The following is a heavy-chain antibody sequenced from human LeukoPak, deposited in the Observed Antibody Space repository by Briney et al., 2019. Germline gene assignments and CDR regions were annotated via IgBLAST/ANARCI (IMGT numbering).Heavy chain of an antibody. CDR2: INHSGST. CDR3: ARAGFGELADAKDAFDI. V-gene: IGHV4-34*01. CDR1: GGSFSGYY. D-gene: IGHD3-10*01. Sequence: PSETLSLTCAVYGGSFSGYYWGWIRQPPGKGLEWIGEINHSGSTNYNPSLKSRVTISVDTSKNQFSLKLSSVTAADTAVYYCARAGFGELADAKDAFDIWGQGTMVTVSS. J-gene: IGHJ3*02.